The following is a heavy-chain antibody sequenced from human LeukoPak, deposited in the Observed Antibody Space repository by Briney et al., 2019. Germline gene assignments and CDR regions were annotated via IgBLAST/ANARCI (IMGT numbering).Heavy chain of an antibody. CDR1: GFSLSTGGMC. J-gene: IGHJ4*02. Sequence: VFGPALVKPPQTLTLTCTFSGFSLSTGGMCVSWIRQPPGKALEWLALTDWDDDKYYSTSLKTRLTISKDTSKNQMVLTMTNMDPVDTATYYCARMTGIAAAGTGGGYFDYWGQGTLVTVSS. CDR3: ARMTGIAAAGTGGGYFDY. CDR2: TDWDDDK. V-gene: IGHV2-70*01. D-gene: IGHD6-13*01.